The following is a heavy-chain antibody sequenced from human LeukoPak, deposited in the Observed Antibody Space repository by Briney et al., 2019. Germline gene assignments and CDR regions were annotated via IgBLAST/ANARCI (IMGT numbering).Heavy chain of an antibody. Sequence: ASVKVSCKASGYTFTGYYMHWVRQAPGQGLEWMGWINPNSGASNYAQKFQGRVTMTRDTSISTAYMELSRLRSDDTAVYYCARGITVSKRGYSGYFGNWEIGGVVGWFDPWGQGTLVTVSS. CDR3: ARGITVSKRGYSGYFGNWEIGGVVGWFDP. CDR2: INPNSGAS. D-gene: IGHD5-12*01. V-gene: IGHV1-2*02. J-gene: IGHJ5*02. CDR1: GYTFTGYY.